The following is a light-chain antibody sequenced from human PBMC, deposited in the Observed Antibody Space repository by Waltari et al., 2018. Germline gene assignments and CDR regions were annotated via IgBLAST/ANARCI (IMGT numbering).Light chain of an antibody. CDR2: GAS. CDR1: QGVSGNY. V-gene: IGKV3-20*01. J-gene: IGKJ2*01. Sequence: EIVLTQSPGTLSLSPGERATLSCRASQGVSGNYLAWYQQKPGQAPRLLIYGASIRDTGIPDRFSGSGSGTDFTLTISRLEPEDFAVYYCQQYGSSLMYTFGQGTKLEIK. CDR3: QQYGSSLMYT.